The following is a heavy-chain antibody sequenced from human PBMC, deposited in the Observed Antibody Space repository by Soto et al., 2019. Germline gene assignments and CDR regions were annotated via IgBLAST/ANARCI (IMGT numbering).Heavy chain of an antibody. CDR3: ARLQAAAGDNDLTFDY. CDR1: GYSFTSYW. Sequence: EVQLVQSGAEVKKPGESLRISCKGSGYSFTSYWISCVRQMPGKGLEWMGRVDPSDSDTNYSPSFQGHVTISADKSISTAYLQWSSLKASDTAMYYCARLQAAAGDNDLTFDYWGQGTLVTVSS. V-gene: IGHV5-10-1*01. CDR2: VDPSDSDT. D-gene: IGHD6-13*01. J-gene: IGHJ4*02.